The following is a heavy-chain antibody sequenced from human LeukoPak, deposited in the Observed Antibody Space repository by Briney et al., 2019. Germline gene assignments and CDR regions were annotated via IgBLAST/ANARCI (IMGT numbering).Heavy chain of an antibody. CDR2: ISSSGSTI. CDR1: GFTFSDYY. CDR3: ARDESEYAVAGTSFDY. Sequence: GSLRLSCAASGFTFSDYYMSWIRQAPGKGLEWVSYISSSGSTIYYADSVKGRFTISRDNAKNSLYLQMNSLRAEDTAVYYCARDESEYAVAGTSFDYWGQGTLVTVSS. D-gene: IGHD6-19*01. V-gene: IGHV3-11*01. J-gene: IGHJ4*02.